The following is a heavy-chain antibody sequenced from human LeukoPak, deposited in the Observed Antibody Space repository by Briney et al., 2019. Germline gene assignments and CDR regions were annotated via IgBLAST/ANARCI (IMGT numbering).Heavy chain of an antibody. Sequence: GGSLRLSCAASGFTFDDYAMHWVRQAPGKGLEWVSGIGWNSGSIGYADSVKGRFTTSRDNAKNSLYLQMNSLTAEDTALDYCAKSQTGDIWSGYYPNWFDPWGQGTLVTVSS. V-gene: IGHV3-9*01. CDR2: IGWNSGSI. CDR3: AKSQTGDIWSGYYPNWFDP. J-gene: IGHJ5*02. CDR1: GFTFDDYA. D-gene: IGHD3-3*01.